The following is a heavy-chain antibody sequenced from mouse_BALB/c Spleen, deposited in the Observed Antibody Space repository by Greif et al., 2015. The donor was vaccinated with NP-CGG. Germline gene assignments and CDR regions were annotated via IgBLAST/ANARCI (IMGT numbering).Heavy chain of an antibody. D-gene: IGHD2-2*01. CDR1: GFNIKDTY. Sequence: VQLQQSGAELVKPGASVKLSCTASGFNIKDTYMHWVKQRPEQGLEWIGRIDPANGNTKYDPKFQGKATITADTSSNTAYLQLSSLTSEDTAVYYCAREGYDGAPVDYWGQGTTLTVSS. V-gene: IGHV14-3*02. CDR3: AREGYDGAPVDY. J-gene: IGHJ2*01. CDR2: IDPANGNT.